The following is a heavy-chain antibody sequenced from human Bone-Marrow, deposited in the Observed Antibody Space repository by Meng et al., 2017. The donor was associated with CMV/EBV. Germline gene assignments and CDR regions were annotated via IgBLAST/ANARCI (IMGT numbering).Heavy chain of an antibody. J-gene: IGHJ4*02. CDR3: ATDGRGLWFGDH. CDR1: GFTFSNYG. D-gene: IGHD3-10*01. V-gene: IGHV3-30*02. CDR2: IRYDGSSE. Sequence: GESLKISCAASGFTFSNYGMHWVRQAPGKGLEWVAFIRYDGSSEYYADSLKGRFTISRDNSKNTLYLQMNSLKREDTAVYYCATDGRGLWFGDHWGQGTLVTVSS.